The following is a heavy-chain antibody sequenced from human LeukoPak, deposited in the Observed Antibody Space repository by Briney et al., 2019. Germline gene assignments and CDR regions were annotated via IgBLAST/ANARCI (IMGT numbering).Heavy chain of an antibody. J-gene: IGHJ4*02. CDR3: ARHPGGSTSYYFDY. CDR2: INRDGTTT. CDR1: GFSVSNYW. Sequence: RGSLPLSCAVSGFSVSNYWMLWVRQVPGKGLVWVSRINRDGTTTTYADSVNGRLTISRDIPKNTLYLQMNSLRAEDTAVYFCARHPGGSTSYYFDYWGQGSQVPLCS. D-gene: IGHD2/OR15-2a*01. V-gene: IGHV3-74*01.